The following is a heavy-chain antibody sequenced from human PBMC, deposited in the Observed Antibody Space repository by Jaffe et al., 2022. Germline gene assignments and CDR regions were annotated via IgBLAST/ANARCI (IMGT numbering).Heavy chain of an antibody. Sequence: QVQLQESGPGLVKPSQTLSLTCTVSGGSISSGSYYWSWIRQPAGKGLEWIGRIYTSGSTNYNPSLKSRVTISVDTSKNQFSLKLSSVTAADTAVYYCAREDYYGSGSYYRGPGFVWGQGTMVTVSS. CDR3: AREDYYGSGSYYRGPGFV. V-gene: IGHV4-61*02. CDR2: IYTSGST. J-gene: IGHJ3*01. CDR1: GGSISSGSYY. D-gene: IGHD3-10*01.